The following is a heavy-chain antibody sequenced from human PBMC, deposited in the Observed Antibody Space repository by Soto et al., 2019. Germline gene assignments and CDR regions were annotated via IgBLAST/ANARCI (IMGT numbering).Heavy chain of an antibody. V-gene: IGHV1-18*01. Sequence: VASVKVSCKASGYTFTTYDISWVRQAPGQGLEWMGRISTYNGNTNYPQSLQGRLTMTTDTSTTTAYMELRSLRSDDTAVYYCATPPGHSGSHRPDAFDIWGQGTMVTVSS. D-gene: IGHD1-26*01. CDR3: ATPPGHSGSHRPDAFDI. J-gene: IGHJ3*02. CDR2: ISTYNGNT. CDR1: GYTFTTYD.